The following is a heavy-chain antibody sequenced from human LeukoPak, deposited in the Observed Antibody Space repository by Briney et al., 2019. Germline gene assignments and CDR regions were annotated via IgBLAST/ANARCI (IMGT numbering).Heavy chain of an antibody. CDR1: GYTFTSYD. Sequence: GASVKVSCKASGYTFTSYDINWVRQATGQGLEWMGWMNPNSGNTGYAQKFQGRVTITGNTSISTAYMELSSLRSEDTAVYYCARAPDFWSGKIWFDPWGQGTLVTVSS. CDR3: ARAPDFWSGKIWFDP. V-gene: IGHV1-8*03. J-gene: IGHJ5*02. D-gene: IGHD3-3*01. CDR2: MNPNSGNT.